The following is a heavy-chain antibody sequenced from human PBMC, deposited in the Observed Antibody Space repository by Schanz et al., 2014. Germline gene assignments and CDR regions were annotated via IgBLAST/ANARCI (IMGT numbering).Heavy chain of an antibody. V-gene: IGHV3-21*02. Sequence: EVQLLESGGGLVQPGWSLRLSCEASGFSFGNYGMSWVRQAPGKGLEWVSSISSRSSHIYYADSVKGRFTVSRDNAKNSVYLQMNGLIVEDTAVYYCVRERTNYGGNSYFFDHWGQGTLVTVSS. J-gene: IGHJ4*02. CDR1: GFSFGNYG. D-gene: IGHD2-21*02. CDR3: VRERTNYGGNSYFFDH. CDR2: ISSRSSHI.